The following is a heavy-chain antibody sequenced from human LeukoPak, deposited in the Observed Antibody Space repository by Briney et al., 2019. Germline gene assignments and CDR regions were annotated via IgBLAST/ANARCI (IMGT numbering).Heavy chain of an antibody. J-gene: IGHJ1*01. V-gene: IGHV3-21*01. CDR2: ISSSSSYI. Sequence: PGGSLRLSCAASGFTFSSYSMNWVRQAPGKGLEWVSSISSSSSYIYYADSVKGRFTISRDNAKNSLYLQMNSLRAEDTAVYYCAHCGGDCYPECFQHWGQGTLVTVSS. CDR1: GFTFSSYS. CDR3: AHCGGDCYPECFQH. D-gene: IGHD2-21*02.